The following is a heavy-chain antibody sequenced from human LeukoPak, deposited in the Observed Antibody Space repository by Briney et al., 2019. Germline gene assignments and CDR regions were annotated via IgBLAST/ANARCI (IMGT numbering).Heavy chain of an antibody. CDR3: AREGIAVAGITTNWYFDL. CDR1: GFTFSSYG. CDR2: ISGSGGST. D-gene: IGHD6-19*01. V-gene: IGHV3-23*01. J-gene: IGHJ2*01. Sequence: GGTLRLSCAASGFTFSSYGMSWVRQAPGKGLEWVSAISGSGGSTYYADSVKGRFTISRDNSKNTLYLQMNSLRAEDTAVYYCAREGIAVAGITTNWYFDLWGRGTLVTVSS.